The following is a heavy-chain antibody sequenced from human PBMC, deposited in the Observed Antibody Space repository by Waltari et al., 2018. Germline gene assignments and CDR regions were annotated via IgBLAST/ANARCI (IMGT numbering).Heavy chain of an antibody. CDR1: GGSISIYD. J-gene: IGHJ4*02. D-gene: IGHD3-16*01. CDR2: IYYSGST. V-gene: IGHV4-59*01. CDR3: ASGPAVRGDGGGSY. Sequence: QVQLQESGQGLVKPSEPLSLPSPVSGGSISIYDCSWIRQPPGKGLEWIGYIYYSGSTNYNPSRKSRITISVDTSKNPFSLKLRSVTAVDAAGYYWASGPAVRGDGGGSYWGQGTLVTVSS.